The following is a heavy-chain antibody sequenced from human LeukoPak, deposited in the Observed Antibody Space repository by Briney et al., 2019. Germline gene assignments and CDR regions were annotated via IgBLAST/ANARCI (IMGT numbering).Heavy chain of an antibody. CDR1: GYTFTSYY. J-gene: IGHJ5*02. D-gene: IGHD6-19*01. CDR2: INPSGGST. CDR3: ARGPTRIAVANWFDP. Sequence: VASVKVSCKASGYTFTSYYMHWVRQAPGQGLEWMGIINPSGGSTSYAQKFQGRVTMTRDMSTSTVYMELSSLRSEDTAVYYCARGPTRIAVANWFDPWGQGTLVTVSS. V-gene: IGHV1-46*01.